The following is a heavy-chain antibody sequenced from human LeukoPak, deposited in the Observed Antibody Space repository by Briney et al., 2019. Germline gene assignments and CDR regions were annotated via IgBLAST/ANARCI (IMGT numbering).Heavy chain of an antibody. Sequence: ASVKVSCKASGYTFTTSSISWVRQAPGQGLEWMGWISVYNGNTNYAQKFQGRVTMTTDTSTTTAYMELRSLRSDDTAVYYCGRDLDYDSSGDPDAFDIWGQGTMVTVSS. CDR1: GYTFTTSS. CDR2: ISVYNGNT. V-gene: IGHV1-18*01. CDR3: GRDLDYDSSGDPDAFDI. D-gene: IGHD3-22*01. J-gene: IGHJ3*02.